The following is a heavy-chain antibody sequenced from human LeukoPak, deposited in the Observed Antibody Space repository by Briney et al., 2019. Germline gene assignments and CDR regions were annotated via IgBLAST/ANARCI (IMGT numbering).Heavy chain of an antibody. CDR2: INHSGSP. D-gene: IGHD3-10*01. J-gene: IGHJ5*02. Sequence: SETLSLTCAVYGGSFNGYFWSWIRQPPGKGLEWIGEINHSGSPNYNPSLKSRVTISVDTSKNQVSLKLNSVTAADTAVYYCARGPDSGSYYAWFDPWGQGTLVTVSS. CDR3: ARGPDSGSYYAWFDP. CDR1: GGSFNGYF. V-gene: IGHV4-34*01.